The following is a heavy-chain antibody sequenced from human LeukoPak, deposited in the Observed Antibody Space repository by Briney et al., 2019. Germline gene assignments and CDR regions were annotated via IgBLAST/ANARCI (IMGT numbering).Heavy chain of an antibody. J-gene: IGHJ6*02. V-gene: IGHV3-53*01. CDR2: IYSGGST. CDR1: VFTVSSNY. CDR3: AKDSSSSNYYYGLDV. D-gene: IGHD6-13*01. Sequence: AGGSLRLSCAASVFTVSSNYMNWVRQAPGKGLEWVSVIYSGGSTYYADSVKGRFTISRDNSKNTLYLQMNSLRAEDTGMYFCAKDSSSSNYYYGLDVWGQGTTVTVSS.